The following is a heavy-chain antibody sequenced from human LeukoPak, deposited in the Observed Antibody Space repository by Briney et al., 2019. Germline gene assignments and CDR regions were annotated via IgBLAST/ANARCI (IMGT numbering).Heavy chain of an antibody. J-gene: IGHJ5*02. V-gene: IGHV4-31*03. D-gene: IGHD6-19*01. CDR1: GGSISSGGYY. Sequence: PSETLSLTCTVSGGSISSGGYYWSWIRQHPGKGLEWIGYIYYSGSTYYNPSLKSRVTISVDTSKNQFSLKLSSVTAADTAVYYCARVRDSSGWYGDNWFDPWGQGTLVTVSS. CDR2: IYYSGST. CDR3: ARVRDSSGWYGDNWFDP.